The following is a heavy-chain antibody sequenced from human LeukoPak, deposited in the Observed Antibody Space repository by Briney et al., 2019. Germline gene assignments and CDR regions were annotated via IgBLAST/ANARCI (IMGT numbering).Heavy chain of an antibody. CDR1: GSTFSSYW. CDR3: ARELATVTSVFDY. Sequence: PGGSLRLSCAASGSTFSSYWMSWVRQAPGKGLEWVANIKQDGSEKYYVDSVKGRFTISRENAKNSLYLQMNSLRAEDTAVYYCARELATVTSVFDYWGQGTLVTVSS. D-gene: IGHD4-17*01. J-gene: IGHJ4*02. CDR2: IKQDGSEK. V-gene: IGHV3-7*01.